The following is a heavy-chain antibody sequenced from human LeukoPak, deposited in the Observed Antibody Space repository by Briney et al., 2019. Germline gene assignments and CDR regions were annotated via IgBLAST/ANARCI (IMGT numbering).Heavy chain of an antibody. Sequence: GGSLRLSCVASGFSFRNYWMIWVRQAPGKGLEWVANIKEDGSLKYYMDSVKGRFTISRDNTKNTLYLQMSSLRADDAAIYYWARDIGWLQFDPWGQGTLVTVSS. CDR3: ARDIGWLQFDP. J-gene: IGHJ5*02. D-gene: IGHD5-12*01. CDR2: IKEDGSLK. CDR1: GFSFRNYW. V-gene: IGHV3-7*03.